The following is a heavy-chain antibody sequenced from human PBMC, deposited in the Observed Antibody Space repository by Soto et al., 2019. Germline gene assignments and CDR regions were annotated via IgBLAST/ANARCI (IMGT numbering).Heavy chain of an antibody. CDR2: ISAYNGNT. D-gene: IGHD6-6*01. CDR1: GYTFTSYV. V-gene: IGHV1-18*01. Sequence: ASVKVSCKASGYTFTSYVISWVRQAPGQGLEWMGWISAYNGNTNYAQKLQGRVTMTTDTSTSTAYMELRSLRSDDTAVYYCARDRALYSSSYNWYDPWGQGTLVTVSS. J-gene: IGHJ5*02. CDR3: ARDRALYSSSYNWYDP.